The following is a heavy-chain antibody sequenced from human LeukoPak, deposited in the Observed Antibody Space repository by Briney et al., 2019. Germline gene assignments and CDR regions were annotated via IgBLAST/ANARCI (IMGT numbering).Heavy chain of an antibody. V-gene: IGHV3-48*03. D-gene: IGHD3-10*01. CDR1: GFTFSSYE. CDR2: ISSSGSTI. Sequence: PGGSLRLSCAASGFTFSSYEMNWVRQAPGKGLEWVSYISSSGSTIYYADSVKGRFTISRDNAKNSLCLQMNSLRAEDTAVYYCARDPPLWVWFGDHHPYYMDVWGKGTTVTISS. CDR3: ARDPPLWVWFGDHHPYYMDV. J-gene: IGHJ6*03.